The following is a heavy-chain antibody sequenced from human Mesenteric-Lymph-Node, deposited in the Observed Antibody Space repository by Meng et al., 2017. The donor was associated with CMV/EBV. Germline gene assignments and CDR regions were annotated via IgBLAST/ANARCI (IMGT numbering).Heavy chain of an antibody. CDR3: ARGKKLVTYGMDV. J-gene: IGHJ6*02. V-gene: IGHV4-59*01. CDR2: IYYSGST. CDR1: GGSISSYY. Sequence: SETLSLTCTVSGGSISSYYWSWIRQYPGKGLEWIGYIYYSGSTNYNPSLKSRVTISVDTSKNQLSLNMSSVTAADAAVYYCARGKKLVTYGMDVWGQGTTVTVSS. D-gene: IGHD6-6*01.